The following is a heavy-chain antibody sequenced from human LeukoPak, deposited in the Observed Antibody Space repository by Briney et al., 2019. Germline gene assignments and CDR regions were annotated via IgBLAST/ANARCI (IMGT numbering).Heavy chain of an antibody. V-gene: IGHV3-30*02. D-gene: IGHD3-10*01. CDR1: GFTFSSYG. CDR3: AKVTYGSGTYGAFDY. Sequence: PGGSLRLSCAASGFTFSSYGMHCVRQAPGKGLEWVAFIRYDGSNKYYADSVRGRFTISRDNSKNTLYLQMNSLRAEDTAVYYCAKVTYGSGTYGAFDYWGQGTLVTVSS. J-gene: IGHJ4*02. CDR2: IRYDGSNK.